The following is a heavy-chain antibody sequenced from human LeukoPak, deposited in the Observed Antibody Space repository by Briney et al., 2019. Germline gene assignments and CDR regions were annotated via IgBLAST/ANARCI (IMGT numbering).Heavy chain of an antibody. CDR1: GGTFSSSA. V-gene: IGHV1-69*05. J-gene: IGHJ4*02. D-gene: IGHD5-12*01. Sequence: GASVKVSCKASGGTFSSSAISCVRQAPRQGLEWIGRIIPIFGPANYAQKFQGRVTITTDESTSTAYMELSSLRSEDTAVYYCARGYRAGGGYEQPFDYWGQGALVTVSS. CDR3: ARGYRAGGGYEQPFDY. CDR2: IIPIFGPA.